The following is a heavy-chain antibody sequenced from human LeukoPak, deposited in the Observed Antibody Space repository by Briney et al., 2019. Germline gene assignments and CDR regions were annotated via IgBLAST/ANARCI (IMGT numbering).Heavy chain of an antibody. CDR1: GYTVTDNY. D-gene: IGHD2-21*01. CDR3: ARAAYCGPNCLYYVDL. J-gene: IGHJ2*01. Sequence: EASVKVSCKASGYTVTDNYINWVRQAPGHGLEWMGWINPKIGATYYADKFQGRVTMTRDTSINTVFMEMSGLTYDDTAVYYCARAAYCGPNCLYYVDLWGRGTPVTVSS. CDR2: INPKIGAT. V-gene: IGHV1-2*02.